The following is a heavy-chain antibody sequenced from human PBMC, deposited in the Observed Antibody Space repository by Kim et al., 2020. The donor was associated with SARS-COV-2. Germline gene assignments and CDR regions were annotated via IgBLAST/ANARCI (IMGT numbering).Heavy chain of an antibody. CDR2: IYHSGST. CDR1: GGSISSSNW. J-gene: IGHJ6*02. V-gene: IGHV4-4*02. Sequence: SETLSLTCAVSGGSISSSNWWSWVRQPPGKGLEWIGEIYHSGSTNYNPSLKSRVTISVDKSKNQFSLKLSSVTAADTAVYYCARDWEYSSWLGYGMDVWGQGTTVTVSS. CDR3: ARDWEYSSWLGYGMDV. D-gene: IGHD6-6*01.